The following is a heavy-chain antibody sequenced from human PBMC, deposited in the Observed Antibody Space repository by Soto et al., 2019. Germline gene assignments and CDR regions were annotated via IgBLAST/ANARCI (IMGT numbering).Heavy chain of an antibody. CDR2: MNPNSGNT. CDR1: GYTFTSYD. V-gene: IGHV1-8*01. D-gene: IGHD3-10*01. Sequence: ASVKVSCKASGYTFTSYDINWVRQATGQGLEWMGWMNPNSGNTGYAQKVQGRVTMTRNTSISTAYMELRSLRSEDTAVYYCASEYYYGSGSYYYYGMDVWGKGTSVTVSS. J-gene: IGHJ6*04. CDR3: ASEYYYGSGSYYYYGMDV.